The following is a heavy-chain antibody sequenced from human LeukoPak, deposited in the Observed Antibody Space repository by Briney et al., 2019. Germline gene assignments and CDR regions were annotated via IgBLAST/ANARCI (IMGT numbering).Heavy chain of an antibody. CDR3: ARDHLVGGLVDYYYYYMDV. J-gene: IGHJ6*03. Sequence: SVKVSCKASGGTFSSYAISWVRQAPGQGLEWMGGIIPIFGTANYAQKFQGRVTITTDESTSTAYMELSSLRSEDTAVYYCARDHLVGGLVDYYYYYMDVWGKGTTVTVSS. D-gene: IGHD2-8*02. CDR1: GGTFSSYA. CDR2: IIPIFGTA. V-gene: IGHV1-69*05.